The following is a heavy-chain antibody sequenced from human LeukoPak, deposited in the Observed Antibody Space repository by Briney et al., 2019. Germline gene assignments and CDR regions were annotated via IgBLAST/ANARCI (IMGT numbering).Heavy chain of an antibody. CDR3: ARGATYYDFWSGYYPIDYYYYYMDV. CDR1: GYTFTSYD. CDR2: MNPNSGNT. V-gene: IGHV1-8*03. J-gene: IGHJ6*03. D-gene: IGHD3-3*01. Sequence: VASVKVSCKASGYTFTSYDINWVRQATGQGLEWMGWMNPNSGNTGYAQKFQGRVTITRNTSKSTAYMELSSLRSEDTAVYYCARGATYYDFWSGYYPIDYYYYYMDVWGKGTTVTVSS.